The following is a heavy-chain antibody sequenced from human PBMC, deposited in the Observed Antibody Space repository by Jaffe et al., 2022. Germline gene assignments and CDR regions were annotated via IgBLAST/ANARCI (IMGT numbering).Heavy chain of an antibody. CDR3: ARAQAVTTGWGGAGVSL. D-gene: IGHD4-17*01. J-gene: IGHJ4*02. V-gene: IGHV1-2*06. CDR2: INPNSGGT. Sequence: QVQLVQSGAEVKKPGASVKVSCKASGYTFTGYYMHWVRQAPGQGLEWMGRINPNSGGTNYAQKFQGRVTMTRDTSISTAYMELSRLRSDDTAVYYCARAQAVTTGWGGAGVSLWGQGTLVTVSS. CDR1: GYTFTGYY.